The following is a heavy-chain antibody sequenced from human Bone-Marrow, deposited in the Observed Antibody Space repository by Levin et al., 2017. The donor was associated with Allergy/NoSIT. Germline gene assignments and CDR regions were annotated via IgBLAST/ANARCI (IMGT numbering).Heavy chain of an antibody. V-gene: IGHV3-11*01. CDR3: ARGLEMVTRGHVFDN. CDR2: ISSSGSTT. J-gene: IGHJ3*02. CDR1: GFTFSDYY. Sequence: LSLTCAASGFTFSDYYMSWIRQAPGKGLEWVSYISSSGSTTYYADSVKGRFTISRDNAKNSLYLQMNSLRAEDTAVYYCARGLEMVTRGHVFDNWGLGTMVTVSS. D-gene: IGHD5-24*01.